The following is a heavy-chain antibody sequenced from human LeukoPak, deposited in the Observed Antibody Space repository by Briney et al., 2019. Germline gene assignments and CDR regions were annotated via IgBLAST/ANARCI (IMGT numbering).Heavy chain of an antibody. J-gene: IGHJ6*02. CDR1: GFTFSSYA. CDR2: ISYDGSNK. Sequence: PGGSLRLSCAASGFTFSSYAMHWVRQAPGKGLEWVAVISYDGSNKYYADSVKGRFTISRDNSKNTLYLQMNSLRAEDTAVYYCAREQQKGYYYYYGMDVWGQGTTVTVSS. D-gene: IGHD6-13*01. CDR3: AREQQKGYYYYYGMDV. V-gene: IGHV3-30*04.